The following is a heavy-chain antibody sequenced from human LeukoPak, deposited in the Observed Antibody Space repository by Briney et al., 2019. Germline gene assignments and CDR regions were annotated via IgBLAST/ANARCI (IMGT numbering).Heavy chain of an antibody. D-gene: IGHD3-9*01. CDR3: ARRLAYYDILTGCYAGHAFDI. J-gene: IGHJ3*02. V-gene: IGHV5-51*01. CDR1: GYSFTSYW. Sequence: GESLKISCKGSGYSFTSYWIGWVRQMPGKGLEWMGIIYPGDSDTRYSPSFQGQVTISADKSISTAYLQWSSLKASDTAMYYCARRLAYYDILTGCYAGHAFDIWGQGTMVTVSS. CDR2: IYPGDSDT.